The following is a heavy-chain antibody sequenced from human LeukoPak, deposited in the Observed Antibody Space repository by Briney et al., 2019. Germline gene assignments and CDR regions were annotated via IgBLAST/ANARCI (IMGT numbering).Heavy chain of an antibody. J-gene: IGHJ4*02. CDR3: AKGRKQISRIQLWLKRGFDY. Sequence: GGSLRLSCAASGFTFSSYAMSWVRQAPGKGLEWVSAISGSGGSTYYADSVKGRFTISRDNSKNTLYLQMNSLRAEDTAVYYCAKGRKQISRIQLWLKRGFDYWGQGTLVTVSS. CDR1: GFTFSSYA. CDR2: ISGSGGST. V-gene: IGHV3-23*01. D-gene: IGHD5-18*01.